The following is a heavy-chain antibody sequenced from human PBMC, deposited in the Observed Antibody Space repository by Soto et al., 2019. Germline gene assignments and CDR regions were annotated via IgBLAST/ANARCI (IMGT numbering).Heavy chain of an antibody. J-gene: IGHJ3*02. CDR1: GGSFSGYY. D-gene: IGHD2-2*01. Sequence: ASETLSLTCAVYGGSFSGYYWSWIRQPPGKGLEWIGEINHSGSTNYNPSLKSRVTISVDTSKNQFSLKLSSVTAADTAVYYCARSRSGWGRRRTFAAGTSCRLDIWGQGTMVTV. V-gene: IGHV4-34*01. CDR2: INHSGST. CDR3: ARSRSGWGRRRTFAAGTSCRLDI.